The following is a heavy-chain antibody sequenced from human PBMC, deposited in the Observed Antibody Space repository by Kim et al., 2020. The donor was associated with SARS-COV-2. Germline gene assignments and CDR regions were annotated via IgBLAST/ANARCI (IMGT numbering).Heavy chain of an antibody. D-gene: IGHD5-12*01. CDR2: IYHDGST. Sequence: SETLSLTCVVSGGSISSNGYSWNWIRQPPGKGLEWIGYIYHDGSTDYNLSLKSRLTMSVDRSKNQFSLRLTSVTAADTAVYYCVREVDSHWYFDLWGRGTLVPVSS. CDR1: GGSISSNGYS. V-gene: IGHV4-30-2*01. J-gene: IGHJ2*01. CDR3: VREVDSHWYFDL.